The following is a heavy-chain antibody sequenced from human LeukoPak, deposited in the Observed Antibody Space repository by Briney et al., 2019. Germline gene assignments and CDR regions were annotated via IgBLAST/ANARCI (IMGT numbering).Heavy chain of an antibody. Sequence: GGSLRLSCAASGFTFSSYAMHWVRQAPGKGLEWVAVISYDGSNKYYADSVKGRFAISRDNSKNTLYLQMNSLRAEDTAVYYCARGDRNWFDPWGQGTLVTVSS. V-gene: IGHV3-30*09. D-gene: IGHD2-21*02. CDR3: ARGDRNWFDP. CDR2: ISYDGSNK. J-gene: IGHJ5*02. CDR1: GFTFSSYA.